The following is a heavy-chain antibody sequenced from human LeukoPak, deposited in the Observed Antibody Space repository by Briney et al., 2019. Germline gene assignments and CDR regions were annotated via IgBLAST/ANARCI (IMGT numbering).Heavy chain of an antibody. CDR2: VIPIFGTA. CDR3: ARYCSSTSCYGSSFDY. V-gene: IGHV1-69*01. J-gene: IGHJ4*02. D-gene: IGHD2-2*01. CDR1: GGTFSSYA. Sequence: SVKVSCKASGGTFSSYAISWVRQAPGQGLEWMGGVIPIFGTANYAQKFQGRVTITADESTSTAYMELSSLRSEDTAVYYCARYCSSTSCYGSSFDYWGQGTLVTVSS.